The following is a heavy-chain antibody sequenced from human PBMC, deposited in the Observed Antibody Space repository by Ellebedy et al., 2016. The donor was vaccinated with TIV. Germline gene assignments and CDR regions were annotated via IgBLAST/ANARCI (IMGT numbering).Heavy chain of an antibody. Sequence: GESLKISXAASGFTFSRHGMHWVRQAPGKGLGWVAVTSADGDNRNYADSVKGRFTISRDNSKDKLFLQMNSLRTEDTAVYYCAKWASVVGTTDYWGQGTPVTVSS. V-gene: IGHV3-30*18. D-gene: IGHD1-14*01. J-gene: IGHJ4*02. CDR1: GFTFSRHG. CDR2: TSADGDNR. CDR3: AKWASVVGTTDY.